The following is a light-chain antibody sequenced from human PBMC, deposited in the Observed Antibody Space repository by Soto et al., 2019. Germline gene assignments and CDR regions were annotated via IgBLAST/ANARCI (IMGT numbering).Light chain of an antibody. Sequence: QSVLTQPPSVSGAPGQRVTISCTGSSSNIGAGYDVHWYQQLPGTAPKLLIYGNSNRPSGVPDRFSGSKSGTSASLAITGLQAEDEADYYCKSYDSRLSGWVFGGGTQLTVL. CDR2: GNS. J-gene: IGLJ3*02. CDR1: SSNIGAGYD. V-gene: IGLV1-40*01. CDR3: KSYDSRLSGWV.